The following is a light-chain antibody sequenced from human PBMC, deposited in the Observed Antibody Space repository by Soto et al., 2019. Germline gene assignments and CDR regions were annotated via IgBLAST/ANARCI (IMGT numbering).Light chain of an antibody. CDR3: ATWDDSRKGV. CDR2: TNN. CDR1: TSNIESHT. Sequence: QSVLTQPPSASGTPGQRITISCSGSTSNIESHTVNWYQQVPGTAPRLLINTNNQRTSGVPDRFSGSKSGASASLTISGLRSEDAATYYCATWDDSRKGVFGTGTKVTV. V-gene: IGLV1-44*01. J-gene: IGLJ1*01.